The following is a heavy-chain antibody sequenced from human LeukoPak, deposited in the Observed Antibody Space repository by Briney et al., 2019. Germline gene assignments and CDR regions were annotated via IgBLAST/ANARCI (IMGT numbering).Heavy chain of an antibody. CDR3: ARSGDMVRGVIINYYYMDV. Sequence: ASVKVSCKASGYTFINYYIHWVRQAPGQGLEWMGIINPSGGSTTYPQKFQGRVTMTRDMSTSTVYMDLSSLRSEDTAVYYCARSGDMVRGVIINYYYMDVWGKGTTVTISS. CDR1: GYTFINYY. J-gene: IGHJ6*03. CDR2: INPSGGST. D-gene: IGHD3-10*01. V-gene: IGHV1-46*01.